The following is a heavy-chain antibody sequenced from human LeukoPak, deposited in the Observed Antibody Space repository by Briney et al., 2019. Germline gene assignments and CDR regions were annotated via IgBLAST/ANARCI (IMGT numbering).Heavy chain of an antibody. CDR3: ARGGGRYGGNFDY. D-gene: IGHD4-23*01. CDR2: IYYSGST. Sequence: SETLSLTCTVSGGSMSSYYWSWIRQPPGKGLEWIGYIYYSGSTNYNPSLKSRVTISVDTSKNQFSLKLSSVTAADTAVYYCARGGGRYGGNFDYWGQGTLVTVSS. J-gene: IGHJ4*02. CDR1: GGSMSSYY. V-gene: IGHV4-59*12.